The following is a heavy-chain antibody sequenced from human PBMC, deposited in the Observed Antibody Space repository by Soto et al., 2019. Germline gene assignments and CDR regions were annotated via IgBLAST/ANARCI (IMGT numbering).Heavy chain of an antibody. V-gene: IGHV3-30*18. CDR3: AKDPRPRYTSPKYFDN. D-gene: IGHD3-16*02. J-gene: IGHJ4*02. CDR1: GFSFSSYG. Sequence: GGSLRLSCAASGFSFSSYGIHWVRQAPGKGLEWVAVISYDGSNKYYADSVKGRFTISRDNSKNTLYLQMNSLRAEDTAVYYCAKDPRPRYTSPKYFDNWGQETLLTISS. CDR2: ISYDGSNK.